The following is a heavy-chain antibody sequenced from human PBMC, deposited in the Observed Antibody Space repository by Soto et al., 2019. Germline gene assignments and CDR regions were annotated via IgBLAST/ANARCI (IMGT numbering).Heavy chain of an antibody. CDR1: GYSFAGYW. CDR3: ARQIYDSDTGPNFQYYFDS. Sequence: DSLNISRKGSGYSFAGYWITLVRQKPGKGLEWMGRIDPSDSQTYYSPSFRGHVTISVTKSITTVFLQWSSLRASDTAMYYCARQIYDSDTGPNFQYYFDSWGQGTPVTVSS. CDR2: IDPSDSQT. J-gene: IGHJ4*02. D-gene: IGHD3-22*01. V-gene: IGHV5-10-1*01.